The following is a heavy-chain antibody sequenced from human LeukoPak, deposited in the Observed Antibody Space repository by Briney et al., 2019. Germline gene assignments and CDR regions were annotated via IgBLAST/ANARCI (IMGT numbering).Heavy chain of an antibody. V-gene: IGHV3-15*01. D-gene: IGHD6-19*01. CDR1: GFTFSNAW. Sequence: GGSLRLSCAASGFTFSNAWMSWVRQAPGKGLEWVGRIKSKADGGTTDYAAPVKGRFTISRDDSKNTLYLQMNSLRTEDTAVYYCTTEGSGWQFDYWGQGTLVTVSS. CDR3: TTEGSGWQFDY. CDR2: IKSKADGGTT. J-gene: IGHJ4*02.